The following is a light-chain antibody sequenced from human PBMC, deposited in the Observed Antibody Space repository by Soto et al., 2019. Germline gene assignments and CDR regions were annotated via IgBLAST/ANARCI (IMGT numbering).Light chain of an antibody. CDR1: DSNIGAGYD. CDR2: ENN. Sequence: QSVLTQPPSVSGAPGQRITLSCTGGDSNIGAGYDVHWYRHLPGSAPKLVIFENNSRPSGVPDRFSGSKSGTSASLAITGLQAEDEADYYCQSYDSTLSAVVFGGGTQLTVL. V-gene: IGLV1-40*01. J-gene: IGLJ2*01. CDR3: QSYDSTLSAVV.